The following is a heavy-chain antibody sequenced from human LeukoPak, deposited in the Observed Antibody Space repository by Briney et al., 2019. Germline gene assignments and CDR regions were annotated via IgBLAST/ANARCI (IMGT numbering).Heavy chain of an antibody. CDR3: ARDDYGSGSWNDY. J-gene: IGHJ4*02. D-gene: IGHD3-10*01. CDR2: VSGSGGST. CDR1: GFTFSGSA. Sequence: GGPLKLSCAASGFTFSGSAMHWVRQAPGKGPEWVSGVSGSGGSTYFADSVKGRFTISRDNSKNTLYLQMNSLRAEDTALYYCARDDYGSGSWNDYWGQGTLVTVSS. V-gene: IGHV3-23*01.